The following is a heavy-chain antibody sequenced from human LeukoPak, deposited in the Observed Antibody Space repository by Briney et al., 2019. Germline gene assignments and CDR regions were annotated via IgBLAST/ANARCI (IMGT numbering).Heavy chain of an antibody. D-gene: IGHD5-24*01. J-gene: IGHJ4*02. CDR3: ARGRLQLPSIFDY. CDR1: GGSISSYY. Sequence: SETLSLTCTVSGGSISSYYWSWIRQPPGKGLEWIGYIYYSGSTNYNPSLKSRVTISVDTSKNQFSLKLSSVTAADTAVYYCARGRLQLPSIFDYWGQGTLVTVSS. V-gene: IGHV4-59*01. CDR2: IYYSGST.